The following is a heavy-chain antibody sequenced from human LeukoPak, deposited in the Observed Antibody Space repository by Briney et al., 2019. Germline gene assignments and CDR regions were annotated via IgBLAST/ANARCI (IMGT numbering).Heavy chain of an antibody. D-gene: IGHD4-11*01. V-gene: IGHV3-15*01. Sequence: PGGSLRLSCAASGFTFSNAWMSWVRQAPGKGLEWVGRIKSKTDGGTTDYAAPVKGRFTISRDDSKTTLYLQMNSLRAEDTAVYYCARATDYSSYHAFDIWGQGTMVIVSS. CDR3: ARATDYSSYHAFDI. CDR2: IKSKTDGGTT. J-gene: IGHJ3*02. CDR1: GFTFSNAW.